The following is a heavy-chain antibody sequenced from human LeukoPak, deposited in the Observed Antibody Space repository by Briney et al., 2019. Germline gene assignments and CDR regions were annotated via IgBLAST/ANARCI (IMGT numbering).Heavy chain of an antibody. CDR2: INPSGGST. Sequence: ASVKVSCKASGYTFTSYYMHWVRQAPGQGLEWMGIINPSGGSTRYAQKFQGRVTMTRNTSISTAYMELSSLRSEDTAVYYCARGGTAGSYYYYYGMDVWGQGTTVTVSS. CDR3: ARGGTAGSYYYYYGMDV. D-gene: IGHD1-26*01. CDR1: GYTFTSYY. V-gene: IGHV1-46*01. J-gene: IGHJ6*02.